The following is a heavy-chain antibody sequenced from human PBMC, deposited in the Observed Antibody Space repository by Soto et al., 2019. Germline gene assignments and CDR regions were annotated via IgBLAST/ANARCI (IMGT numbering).Heavy chain of an antibody. D-gene: IGHD1-1*01. CDR3: VHTLTGKGGNCDR. CDR2: IFWDDDR. Sequence: SVPTFLNPTQTLTLTCSFSGFSLSTSGVAVGWIRQPPEKALEWLALIFWDDDRRYSPSLKSRLTITKDTSKNQVVLTLTNMDPVDTPTYYCVHTLTGKGGNCDRWGEGTRVTVS. J-gene: IGHJ1*01. CDR1: GFSLSTSGVA. V-gene: IGHV2-5*02.